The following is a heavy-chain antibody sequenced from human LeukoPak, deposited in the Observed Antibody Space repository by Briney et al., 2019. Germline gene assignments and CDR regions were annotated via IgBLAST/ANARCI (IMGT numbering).Heavy chain of an antibody. CDR3: ASAEHYYDSSGYYNY. J-gene: IGHJ4*02. CDR1: GFTVSSNY. D-gene: IGHD3-22*01. Sequence: GGSLRLSCAASGFTVSSNYMSWVRHAPGKGLEWVSVIYSGGSTYYADSVKGRFTISRDTSKNTLYLQMNSLRAEDTAVYYCASAEHYYDSSGYYNYWGQGTLVTVSS. V-gene: IGHV3-53*01. CDR2: IYSGGST.